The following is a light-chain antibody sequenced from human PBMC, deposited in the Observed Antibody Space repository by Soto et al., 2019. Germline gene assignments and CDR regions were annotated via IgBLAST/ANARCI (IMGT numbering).Light chain of an antibody. CDR1: QNIVRW. CDR2: DAS. V-gene: IGKV1-5*01. CDR3: QQYNNFRDS. J-gene: IGKJ2*01. Sequence: DIPMTQSPSTLSASVGDRVTITCRASQNIVRWLAWYQQKPGKAPELLIYDASTLESGVPSRFSGGGSGTEFTLTISSLQPDDFATYYCQQYNNFRDSFGQGTNLE.